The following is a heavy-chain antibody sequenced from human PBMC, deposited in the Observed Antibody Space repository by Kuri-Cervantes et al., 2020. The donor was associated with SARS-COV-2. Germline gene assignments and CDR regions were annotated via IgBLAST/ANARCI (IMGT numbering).Heavy chain of an antibody. J-gene: IGHJ2*01. Sequence: ASVKVSCKASGYTFTSYGISWVRQAPGQGLEWMGWISAYNGNTNYAQKLQGRVTMTTDTSTSTAYMELRSLRSDDTAVYYCARVGTRRITIFGVVNNWYFDLWGRGTLVTVSS. CDR3: ARVGTRRITIFGVVNNWYFDL. V-gene: IGHV1-18*01. D-gene: IGHD3-3*01. CDR2: ISAYNGNT. CDR1: GYTFTSYG.